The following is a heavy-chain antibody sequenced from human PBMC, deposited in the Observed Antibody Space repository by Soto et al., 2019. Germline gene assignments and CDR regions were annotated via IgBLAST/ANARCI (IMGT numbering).Heavy chain of an antibody. CDR1: GFTFSSYA. CDR2: ISGSGGST. D-gene: IGHD2-2*01. Sequence: PGGSLRLSCAASGFTFSSYAMSWVRQAPGKGLEWVSAISGSGGSTYYADSVKGRFTISRDNSKNTLYLQMNSLRAEDTAVYYCAKNGRSGYCSSTSCSTRAYYYYGMDVWGQGTTVTVSS. V-gene: IGHV3-23*01. CDR3: AKNGRSGYCSSTSCSTRAYYYYGMDV. J-gene: IGHJ6*02.